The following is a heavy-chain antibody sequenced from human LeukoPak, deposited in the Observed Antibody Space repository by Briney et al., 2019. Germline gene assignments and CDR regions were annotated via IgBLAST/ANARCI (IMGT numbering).Heavy chain of an antibody. CDR3: AAEKRLYCSGGSCYPDAFDI. J-gene: IGHJ3*02. V-gene: IGHV1-58*01. D-gene: IGHD2-15*01. CDR1: GFTFSSSA. Sequence: EAPVKVSCKASGFTFSSSAVQWVRQARGQRRKSIGSIVVGSDNTNYAQQFQGRVTITRDMSTRTVYMELSSLRSDDTAVYYCAAEKRLYCSGGSCYPDAFDIWGQGTMVTVSS. CDR2: IVVGSDNT.